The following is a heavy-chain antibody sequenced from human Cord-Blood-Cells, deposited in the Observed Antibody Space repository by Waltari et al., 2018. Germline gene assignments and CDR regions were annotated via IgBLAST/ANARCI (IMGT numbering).Heavy chain of an antibody. CDR2: MNPNRGNT. CDR1: GYTFTSYD. V-gene: IGHV1-8*01. Sequence: QVQLVQSGAEVKKPGASVKVSCTASGYTFTSYDINWVRQAPGKGLEWMGWMNPNRGNTGYAQKFQGRVTMTRNTSISTAYMELSSLRSEDTAVYYCARRPTDSSSWYYYYYGMDVWGQGTTVTVSS. D-gene: IGHD6-13*01. CDR3: ARRPTDSSSWYYYYYGMDV. J-gene: IGHJ6*02.